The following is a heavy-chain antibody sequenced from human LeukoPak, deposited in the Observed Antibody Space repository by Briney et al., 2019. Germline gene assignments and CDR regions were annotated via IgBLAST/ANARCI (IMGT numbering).Heavy chain of an antibody. J-gene: IGHJ5*02. CDR2: IDSDGIST. V-gene: IGHV3-74*01. CDR3: ATGSGT. CDR1: GFTFSNYW. Sequence: GGSLRLSCVASGFTFSNYWMHWVRQAPGKGLVWVSRIDSDGISTSHADSVKGRFTISRDNSKNTLYLQMNSLRAEDTAVYYCATGSGTWGQGTRVTVSS.